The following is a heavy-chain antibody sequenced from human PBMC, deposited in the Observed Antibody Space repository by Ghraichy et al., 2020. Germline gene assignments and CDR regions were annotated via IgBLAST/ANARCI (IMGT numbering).Heavy chain of an antibody. CDR1: GFTFSSYS. CDR3: ARDGGDSGYDAPDAFDI. J-gene: IGHJ3*02. Sequence: GGSLRLSCAASGFTFSSYSMNWVRQAPGKGLEWVSSISSSSSYIYYADSVKGRFTISRDNAKNSLYLQMNSLRAEDTAVYYCARDGGDSGYDAPDAFDIWGQGTMVTVSS. V-gene: IGHV3-21*01. D-gene: IGHD5-12*01. CDR2: ISSSSSYI.